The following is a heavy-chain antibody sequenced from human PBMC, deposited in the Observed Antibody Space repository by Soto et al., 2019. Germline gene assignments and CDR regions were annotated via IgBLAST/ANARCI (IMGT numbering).Heavy chain of an antibody. CDR1: GYTFTSYD. CDR3: ARPVDDFWSGYSYYYYGMDV. V-gene: IGHV1-8*01. J-gene: IGHJ6*02. Sequence: ASVKVSCKASGYTFTSYDINWVRQATGQGLEWMGWMNPNSGNTGYAQKFQGRVTMTRNTSISTAYMELSSLRSEDTAVYYCARPVDDFWSGYSYYYYGMDVWGQGTTVTVSS. CDR2: MNPNSGNT. D-gene: IGHD3-3*01.